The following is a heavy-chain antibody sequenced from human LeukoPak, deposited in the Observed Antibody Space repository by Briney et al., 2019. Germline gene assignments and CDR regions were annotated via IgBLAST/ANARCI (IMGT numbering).Heavy chain of an antibody. J-gene: IGHJ6*02. V-gene: IGHV4-59*01. CDR3: AREGSSYGMDV. CDR1: GGSISSYY. CDR2: IYYSGST. Sequence: SETLSLTCTVSGGSISSYYWSWIRQPPGKGLEWIGYIYYSGSTNYNPSLKSRVTISVDTSKNQFSLKLSSVTAADTAVYYCAREGSSYGMDVWGQGTTVTVSS.